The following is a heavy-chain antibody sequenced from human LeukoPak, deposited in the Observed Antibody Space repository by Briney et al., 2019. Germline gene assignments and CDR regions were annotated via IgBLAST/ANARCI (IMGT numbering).Heavy chain of an antibody. V-gene: IGHV3-15*01. D-gene: IGHD2-21*01. CDR2: IKSKTDGRTT. J-gene: IGHJ4*02. CDR1: GFTFSNAW. Sequence: GGSLRLSCAASGFTFSNAWMSWVRQAPGKGLEWVGRIKSKTDGRTTDYAAPVKGRFTISRDDSKNTLYLQMNSLKTEDTAVYYCTTDLDIVVVMRWGQGTLVTVSS. CDR3: TTDLDIVVVMR.